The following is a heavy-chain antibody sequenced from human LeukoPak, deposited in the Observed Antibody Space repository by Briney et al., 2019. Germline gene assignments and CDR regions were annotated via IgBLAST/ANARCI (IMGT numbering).Heavy chain of an antibody. D-gene: IGHD1-26*01. CDR2: IYPGDSDA. CDR1: GYSFTTYW. J-gene: IGHJ4*02. CDR3: ARRSGTYGSNDY. V-gene: IGHV5-51*01. Sequence: GESLKISCNGSGYSFTTYWIAWVRQMPGKGLKWMGIIYPGDSDARYSPSFQGQVTISADKSISTAYLQWSSLKASDTAMYYCARRSGTYGSNDYWGQGTLVTVSS.